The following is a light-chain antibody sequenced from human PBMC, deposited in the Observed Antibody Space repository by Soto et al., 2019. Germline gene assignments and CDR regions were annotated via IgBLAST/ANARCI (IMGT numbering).Light chain of an antibody. CDR3: QQYGSSHLWT. Sequence: EIVLTQSPGTLSLSPGERATLSCRDSQSVSSSYLAWYQHKPGQAPRLLIYGASSRATGIPDRFSGSGSGTDFTLTISRLEPEDFAVYYCQQYGSSHLWTFGQGTKVEIK. CDR1: QSVSSSY. V-gene: IGKV3-20*01. CDR2: GAS. J-gene: IGKJ1*01.